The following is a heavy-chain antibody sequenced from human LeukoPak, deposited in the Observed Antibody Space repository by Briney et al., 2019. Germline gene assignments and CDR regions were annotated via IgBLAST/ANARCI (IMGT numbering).Heavy chain of an antibody. J-gene: IGHJ4*02. D-gene: IGHD6-13*01. CDR3: ARDLTGIAAAGTGVDY. CDR1: GFTFSSYS. Sequence: GGSLRLSCAASGFTFSSYSMNWVRQAPGKGLEWVSSISSSSSYIYYADSVKGRFTISRDNAKNSLYLQMNSLRAEDTAVYYCARDLTGIAAAGTGVDYWGQGTLVTVSS. CDR2: ISSSSSYI. V-gene: IGHV3-21*01.